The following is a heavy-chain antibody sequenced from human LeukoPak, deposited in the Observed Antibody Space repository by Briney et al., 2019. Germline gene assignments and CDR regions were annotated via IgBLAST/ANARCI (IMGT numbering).Heavy chain of an antibody. D-gene: IGHD3-10*01. CDR1: GYTFTSYG. CDR2: ISAYNGNT. J-gene: IGHJ4*02. V-gene: IGHV1-18*04. Sequence: ASVKVSCKASGYTFTSYGISWVRQAPGQGLEWMGWISAYNGNTNYAQKLQGRVTMTTDTSTSTAYMELRSLGSDDTAVYYCARSRDYYGSGSSPPDYWGQGTLVTVSS. CDR3: ARSRDYYGSGSSPPDY.